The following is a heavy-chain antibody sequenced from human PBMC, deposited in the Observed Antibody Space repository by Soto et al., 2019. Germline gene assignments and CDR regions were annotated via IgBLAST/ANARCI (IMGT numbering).Heavy chain of an antibody. J-gene: IGHJ4*02. V-gene: IGHV4-59*08. Sequence: QVHLQESGPGLVKPSETLSLTCTVSSGSISGYYWSWIRQPPGKGLECIGYISYIGNTHYNPSLMSGVTISIDTSKNQFSLKVTSVTAADTAVYYCARFDFGDYRGLDYWGQGTLVTVSS. CDR2: ISYIGNT. D-gene: IGHD4-17*01. CDR1: SGSISGYY. CDR3: ARFDFGDYRGLDY.